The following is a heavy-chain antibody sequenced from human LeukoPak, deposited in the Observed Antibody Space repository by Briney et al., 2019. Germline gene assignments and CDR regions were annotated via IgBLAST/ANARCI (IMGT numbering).Heavy chain of an antibody. D-gene: IGHD3-10*01. Sequence: SETLSLTPVAYGGSFSGYYWSWICRPPGKGLERIGEIIHSGSTNYNPSLKSRVTISVDTSKNQFYLMLSSVTAADTAVYYCARLVQDYYGSGSQVSPFDYWGQGTLVTVSS. CDR1: GGSFSGYY. J-gene: IGHJ4*02. V-gene: IGHV4-34*12. CDR2: IIHSGST. CDR3: ARLVQDYYGSGSQVSPFDY.